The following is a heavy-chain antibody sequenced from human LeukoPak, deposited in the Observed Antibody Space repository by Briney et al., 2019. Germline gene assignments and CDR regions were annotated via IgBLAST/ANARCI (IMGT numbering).Heavy chain of an antibody. D-gene: IGHD4-17*01. CDR1: GFTVNSNY. J-gene: IGHJ4*02. Sequence: GGSLRLSCAASGFTVNSNYMNWVRQAPGKGLEWVSGINWNGGSTGYADSVKGRFTISRDNAKNSLYLQMNSLRAEDTALYYCARFNGDYYRIDYWGQGTLVTVSS. V-gene: IGHV3-20*04. CDR3: ARFNGDYYRIDY. CDR2: INWNGGST.